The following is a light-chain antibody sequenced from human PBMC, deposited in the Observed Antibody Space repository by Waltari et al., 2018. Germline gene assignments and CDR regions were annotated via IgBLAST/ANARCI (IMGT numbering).Light chain of an antibody. V-gene: IGKV4-1*01. CDR2: WAS. CDR1: QSVFSSSNHKNF. J-gene: IGKJ1*01. CDR3: QQYYITPPT. Sequence: DIVMTQSPDSLTVSLGERATVNCTSSQSVFSSSNHKNFLAWYQQKPGQPPKLLLYWASTRGSGVPDRFSGSGSGTDFTLTISSLQAEDVAVYYCQQYYITPPTFGQGTKVEIK.